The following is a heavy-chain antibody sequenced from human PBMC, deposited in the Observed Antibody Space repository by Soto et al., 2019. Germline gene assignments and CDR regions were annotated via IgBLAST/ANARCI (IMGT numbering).Heavy chain of an antibody. CDR3: ARLRNYCSSTSCSDAFDI. CDR2: IYYSGST. CDR1: GGSISSSSYY. D-gene: IGHD2-2*01. Sequence: QLQLQESGPGLVKPSETLSLTCTVSGGSISSSSYYWGLIRQPPVKGLEWIGSIYYSGSTYYNPSLKSRVTISVDTSKNQFSLKLSSVTAADTAVYYCARLRNYCSSTSCSDAFDIWGQGTMVTVSS. V-gene: IGHV4-39*01. J-gene: IGHJ3*02.